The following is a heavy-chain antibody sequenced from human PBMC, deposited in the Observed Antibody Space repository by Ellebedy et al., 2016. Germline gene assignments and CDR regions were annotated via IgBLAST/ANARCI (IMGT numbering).Heavy chain of an antibody. CDR2: TNSDGRTT. J-gene: IGHJ6*03. V-gene: IGHV3-74*01. D-gene: IGHD5-24*01. CDR1: GFTFSYYW. CDR3: ARDGMATDYYYYMDV. Sequence: HTGGSLRLSCAASGFTFSYYWMHWVRQAPGKGLVWVSRTNSDGRTTSYADSVRGRFTISRDNTTNRLYLQMNSLRAEDTAVYYCARDGMATDYYYYMDVWGKGTTVTVSS.